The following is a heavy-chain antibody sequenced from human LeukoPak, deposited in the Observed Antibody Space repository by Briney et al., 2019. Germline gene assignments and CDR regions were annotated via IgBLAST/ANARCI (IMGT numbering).Heavy chain of an antibody. J-gene: IGHJ3*02. V-gene: IGHV3-33*01. CDR2: IWYDGSNK. CDR3: ARTPSSPRWNDDGFDI. D-gene: IGHD1-1*01. Sequence: PGGSLRLSCAASGFSFNIYGMHWVRQAPGKGLEWVAVIWYDGSNKYYADSVKGRFTISRDNSKNTLYLQMNSLRAEDTAVYYCARTPSSPRWNDDGFDIWGQGTMVTVSS. CDR1: GFSFNIYG.